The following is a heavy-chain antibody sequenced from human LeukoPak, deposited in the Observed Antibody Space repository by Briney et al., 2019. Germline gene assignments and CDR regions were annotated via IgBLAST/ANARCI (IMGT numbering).Heavy chain of an antibody. CDR2: IWYDGSNK. CDR1: GFTFSSYG. Sequence: GGSLRLSCAASGFTFSSYGMHWVRQAPGKGLEWVAVIWYDGSNKYYTDSVKGQFTISRDNSENTVYLQMNSLLIDDAAVFWCARGLYATAWGCYGMDVWGQGTTVTVSS. CDR3: ARGLYATAWGCYGMDV. D-gene: IGHD2-8*01. V-gene: IGHV3-30*19. J-gene: IGHJ6*02.